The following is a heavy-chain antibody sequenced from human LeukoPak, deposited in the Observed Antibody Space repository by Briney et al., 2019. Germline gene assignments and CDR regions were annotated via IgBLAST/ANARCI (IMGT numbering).Heavy chain of an antibody. CDR2: IKQDGSEK. V-gene: IGHV3-7*04. J-gene: IGHJ4*02. CDR1: GFTFSSYW. CDR3: ARARGAVRGVIRYYFDY. Sequence: GGSLRLSCAASGFTFSSYWMSWVRQAPGKGLEWVADIKQDGSEKYYVDSVKGRFTISRDNAKNSLYLQMNSLRAEDTAVYYCARARGAVRGVIRYYFDYWGQGTLVTVSS. D-gene: IGHD3-10*01.